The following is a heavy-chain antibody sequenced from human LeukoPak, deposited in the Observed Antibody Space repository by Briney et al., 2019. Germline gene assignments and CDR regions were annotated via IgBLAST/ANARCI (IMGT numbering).Heavy chain of an antibody. D-gene: IGHD3-10*01. CDR1: EFPLRNYW. CDR3: AKQLLWFGEFDY. J-gene: IGHJ4*02. CDR2: ISGSGGST. Sequence: GGSLRLSCTTFEFPLRNYWMSWVRQAPGKGLEWVSAISGSGGSTYYADSVKGRFTISRDNSKNTLYLQMNSLRAEDTAVYYCAKQLLWFGEFDYWGQGTLVTVSS. V-gene: IGHV3-23*01.